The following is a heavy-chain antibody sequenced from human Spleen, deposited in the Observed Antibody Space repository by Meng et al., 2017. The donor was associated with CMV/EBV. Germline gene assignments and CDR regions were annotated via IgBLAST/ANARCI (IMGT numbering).Heavy chain of an antibody. CDR3: ARNILTAYYTFDY. CDR2: ISSSSITI. Sequence: GGSLRLSCAASGFTFSTYSMNWVRQAPGKGLEWVSYISSSSITIYYADSVKGRFTISRDNAKNSLYLQMNSLRAEDTAVYYCARNILTAYYTFDYWGQGTLVTVSS. D-gene: IGHD3-9*01. CDR1: GFTFSTYS. J-gene: IGHJ4*02. V-gene: IGHV3-48*04.